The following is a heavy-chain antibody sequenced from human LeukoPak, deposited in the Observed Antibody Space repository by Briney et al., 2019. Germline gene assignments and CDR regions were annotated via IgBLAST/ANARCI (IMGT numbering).Heavy chain of an antibody. J-gene: IGHJ4*02. CDR1: GYSFTTQW. Sequence: GESLKISCKASGYSFTTQWIGWVRQMPGKGLEWMAIIYPGDSDIRYSPSFQGQVTISAGKSITTAYLQWSSLKASDTAMYYCARRYYAFAYDYWGQGTLVTVSS. CDR3: ARRYYAFAYDY. CDR2: IYPGDSDI. V-gene: IGHV5-51*01. D-gene: IGHD3-10*01.